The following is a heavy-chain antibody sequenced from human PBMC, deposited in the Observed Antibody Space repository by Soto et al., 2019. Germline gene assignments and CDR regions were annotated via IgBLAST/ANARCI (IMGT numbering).Heavy chain of an antibody. J-gene: IGHJ4*02. CDR2: IYYSGST. D-gene: IGHD3-10*01. Sequence: ASETLSLTCTVSGVSISSSSYYWGWIRQPPGKGLEWIGSIYYSGSTYYNPSLKSRVTISVDTSKNQFSLKLSSVTAADTAVYYCATLWGQDWGQGTLVTVSS. V-gene: IGHV4-39*01. CDR3: ATLWGQD. CDR1: GVSISSSSYY.